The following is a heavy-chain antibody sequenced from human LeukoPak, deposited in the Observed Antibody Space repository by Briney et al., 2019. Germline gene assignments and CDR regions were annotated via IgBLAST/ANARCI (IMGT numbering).Heavy chain of an antibody. CDR2: INPNSGGT. CDR1: GYTFTGYY. J-gene: IGHJ4*02. Sequence: ASVKVSCKASGYTFTGYYMHWVRQAPGQGLEWMGWINPNSGGTNYAQKFQGRVTMTRDTSISTAYMELSRLRSDDTAVYYCARDQEELWFGELPAPQYYFDYWGQGTLVTVSS. D-gene: IGHD3-10*01. V-gene: IGHV1-2*02. CDR3: ARDQEELWFGELPAPQYYFDY.